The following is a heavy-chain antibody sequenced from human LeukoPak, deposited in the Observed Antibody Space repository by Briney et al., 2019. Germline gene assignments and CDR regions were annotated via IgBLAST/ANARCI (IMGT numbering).Heavy chain of an antibody. V-gene: IGHV3-7*01. CDR3: AKDPYFDAFDM. Sequence: TGGSLSLSCVASGFIFSSYWMSWVRQAPGKGLEWVANIKDDGNEKYYVDSERRRFIFFKDTAKNLLYQQMNITTVENTVMYYSAKDPYFDAFDMWGQETMVSVSS. D-gene: IGHD3-3*01. J-gene: IGHJ3*02. CDR2: IKDDGNEK. CDR1: GFIFSSYW.